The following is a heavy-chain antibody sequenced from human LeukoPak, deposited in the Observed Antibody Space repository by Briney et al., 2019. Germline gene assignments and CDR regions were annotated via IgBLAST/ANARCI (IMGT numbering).Heavy chain of an antibody. Sequence: PGGSLRLSCAASGFTFSSYGMHWVRQAPGKGPEWVAVIWYDGSNKYYADSVKGRFTISRDNSKNTLYLQMNSLRAEDTAVYYCARKWLRWSLDYWGQGTLVTVSS. D-gene: IGHD5-12*01. J-gene: IGHJ4*02. CDR3: ARKWLRWSLDY. CDR2: IWYDGSNK. CDR1: GFTFSSYG. V-gene: IGHV3-33*08.